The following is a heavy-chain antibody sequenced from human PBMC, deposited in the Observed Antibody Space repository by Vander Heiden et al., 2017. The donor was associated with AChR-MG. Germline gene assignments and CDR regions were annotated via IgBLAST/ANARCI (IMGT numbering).Heavy chain of an antibody. Sequence: QAQLQESGPGLVKPSQTLSLTCTVPGGPISSGGCYWSWVRQHPGKGLGWIGYIYYSGSTYYNPSLKSRVTISVDTSKNQFSLKLSSVTAADTAVYYCARVDIVATVDYWGQGTLVTVSS. CDR1: GGPISSGGCY. D-gene: IGHD5-12*01. CDR2: IYYSGST. J-gene: IGHJ4*02. V-gene: IGHV4-31*02. CDR3: ARVDIVATVDY.